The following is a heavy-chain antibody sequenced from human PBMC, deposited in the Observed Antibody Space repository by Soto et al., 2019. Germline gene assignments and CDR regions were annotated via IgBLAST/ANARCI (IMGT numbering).Heavy chain of an antibody. CDR3: AREDVTTAFVLGYYNYGLDV. J-gene: IGHJ6*02. CDR2: IKQDGTEA. Sequence: VGSLRLSCSASGSTFSDYWMSWVRQAPGMGLEWVANIKQDGTEAYYVDSVKGRFSISRDNSKKSLYLQMNGLRAEDTAVYYCAREDVTTAFVLGYYNYGLDVWGRGTTVTVSS. D-gene: IGHD4-4*01. V-gene: IGHV3-7*03. CDR1: GSTFSDYW.